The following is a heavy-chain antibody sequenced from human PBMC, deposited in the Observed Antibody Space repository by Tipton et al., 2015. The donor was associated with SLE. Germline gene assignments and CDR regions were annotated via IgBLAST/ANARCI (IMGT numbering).Heavy chain of an antibody. D-gene: IGHD2-21*02. CDR3: ARGMVTWRGAIIGVDV. V-gene: IGHV4-61*09. CDR2: ISDGGGT. CDR1: GGSISSSGYY. Sequence: TLSLTCTVSGGSISSSGYYWSWIRQPAGEGLEWIGYISDGGGTNYNPSLKSRVTISIDPAKNQFSLKLTSVTAADTAVYYCARGMVTWRGAIIGVDVWGQGTTVNVSS. J-gene: IGHJ6*02.